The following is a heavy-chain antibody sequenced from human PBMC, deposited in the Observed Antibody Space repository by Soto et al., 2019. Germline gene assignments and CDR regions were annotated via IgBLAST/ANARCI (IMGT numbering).Heavy chain of an antibody. CDR2: ISGSGGST. J-gene: IGHJ2*01. CDR3: AKRTTGWYFDL. V-gene: IGHV3-23*01. CDR1: GFTFSSYA. Sequence: EVQLLESGGGLVQPGGSLRLSCAASGFTFSSYAMNWVRQAPGKGLEWVSVISGSGGSTYYADSMKGRFTISRDNSKNTLYLQMNSLRAEDTAVYYCAKRTTGWYFDLWGRGTLVTVSS.